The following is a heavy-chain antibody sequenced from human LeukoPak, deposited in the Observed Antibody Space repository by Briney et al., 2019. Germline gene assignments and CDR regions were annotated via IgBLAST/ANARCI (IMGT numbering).Heavy chain of an antibody. Sequence: SVKVSCKASGFTFTSSAMQRVRQARGQRLEWIGWIVVGSGNTNYAQKFQERVTITRDMSTSTAYMELSSLRSEDTAVYYCAAAKVSGSYLFDHWGQGTLVTVSS. V-gene: IGHV1-58*02. J-gene: IGHJ4*02. D-gene: IGHD1-26*01. CDR3: AAAKVSGSYLFDH. CDR1: GFTFTSSA. CDR2: IVVGSGNT.